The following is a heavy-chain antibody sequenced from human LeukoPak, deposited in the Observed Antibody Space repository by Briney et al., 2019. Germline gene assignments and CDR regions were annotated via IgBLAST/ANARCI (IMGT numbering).Heavy chain of an antibody. CDR3: AKAAGENVVVPAASF. Sequence: GGSLRLSCAASGFTFGSYAMSWVRQAPGKGLGWVSAISGSGGSTYYADSVKGRFTISRDNSKNTLYLQMNSLRAEDTAVYYCAKAAGENVVVPAASFWGQGTLVTVSS. J-gene: IGHJ4*02. V-gene: IGHV3-23*01. CDR1: GFTFGSYA. D-gene: IGHD2-2*01. CDR2: ISGSGGST.